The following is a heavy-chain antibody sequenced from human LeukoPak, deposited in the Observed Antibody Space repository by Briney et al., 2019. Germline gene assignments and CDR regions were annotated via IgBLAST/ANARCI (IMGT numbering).Heavy chain of an antibody. CDR1: VGTFSSYA. V-gene: IGHV1-69*05. J-gene: IGHJ4*02. D-gene: IGHD3-16*01. CDR3: ARGLHGPVDY. CDR2: IIPIFCTA. Sequence: SVKVSCMASVGTFSSYAISWVRQAPGQGVEWMGGIIPIFCTANYAQKFQGRVTITTDESTSTAYMELSSLRSEDTAVYYCARGLHGPVDYWGQGTLVTVSS.